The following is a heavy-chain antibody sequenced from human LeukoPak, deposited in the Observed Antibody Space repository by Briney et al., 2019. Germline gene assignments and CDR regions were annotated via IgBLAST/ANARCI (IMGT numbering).Heavy chain of an antibody. V-gene: IGHV3-66*01. D-gene: IGHD3-22*01. Sequence: GGSLRLSCAASGFTVSSNYMSWVRQAPGKGLEWVSVIYSGGSTYYADSVKGRFTISRDNSKNTLYLQMNSLRAEDTAVYYCASLYDSYRSTRGLRGYYFDYWGQGTLVTVSS. CDR3: ASLYDSYRSTRGLRGYYFDY. J-gene: IGHJ4*02. CDR2: IYSGGST. CDR1: GFTVSSNY.